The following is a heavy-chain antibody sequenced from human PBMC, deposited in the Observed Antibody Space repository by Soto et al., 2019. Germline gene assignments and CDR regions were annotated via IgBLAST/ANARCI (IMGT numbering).Heavy chain of an antibody. V-gene: IGHV3-15*07. Sequence: EVQLVESGGGLVKPGGSLRLSCAASGFTFSNAWMNWVRQAPGKGLEWVGRIKSKTDGGTTDYAAPVKGRFTISRDDSKNTLYLQMNRLKTEDTAVYYCTTDTYYYDSSGPPDYWGQGTLVTVSS. D-gene: IGHD3-22*01. CDR2: IKSKTDGGTT. CDR3: TTDTYYYDSSGPPDY. J-gene: IGHJ4*02. CDR1: GFTFSNAW.